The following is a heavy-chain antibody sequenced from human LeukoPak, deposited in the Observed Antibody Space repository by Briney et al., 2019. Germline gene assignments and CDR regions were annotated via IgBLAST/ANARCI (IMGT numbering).Heavy chain of an antibody. D-gene: IGHD6-13*01. Sequence: ASVKVSCKASGGTFSSYAISWVRQAPGQGLEWKGGFDPEDGETIYAQKFQGRVTMTEDTSTDTAYMELSSLRSEDTAVYYCATEPIQQLGYFDYWGQGTLVTVSS. V-gene: IGHV1-24*01. CDR2: FDPEDGET. J-gene: IGHJ4*02. CDR1: GGTFSSYA. CDR3: ATEPIQQLGYFDY.